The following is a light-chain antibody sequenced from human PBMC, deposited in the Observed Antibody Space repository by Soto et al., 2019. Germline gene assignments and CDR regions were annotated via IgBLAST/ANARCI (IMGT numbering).Light chain of an antibody. Sequence: QSVLTQPPSASGSPGQSVTISCTGTSNDVGGYNYVSWYQQPPGKAPKLMIYEVNKRPSGVPDRFSGSKSGNTASLTVSGLQAEDEADYYCTSYAGSNKLGVFGTGTKVTVL. CDR2: EVN. CDR1: SNDVGGYNY. CDR3: TSYAGSNKLGV. J-gene: IGLJ1*01. V-gene: IGLV2-8*01.